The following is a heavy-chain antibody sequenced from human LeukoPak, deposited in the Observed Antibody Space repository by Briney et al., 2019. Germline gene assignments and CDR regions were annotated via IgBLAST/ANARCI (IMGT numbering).Heavy chain of an antibody. CDR3: ARGNSSGWYGVFYYYYYMDV. Sequence: SETLSLTCTVSGYSISSGYYWGWIRQPPGKGLEWIGSIYHSGSTYYNPSLKSRVTISVDTSKNQFSLKLSSVTAADTAVYYCARGNSSGWYGVFYYYYYMDVWGKGTTVTVSS. V-gene: IGHV4-38-2*02. CDR1: GYSISSGYY. D-gene: IGHD6-19*01. J-gene: IGHJ6*03. CDR2: IYHSGST.